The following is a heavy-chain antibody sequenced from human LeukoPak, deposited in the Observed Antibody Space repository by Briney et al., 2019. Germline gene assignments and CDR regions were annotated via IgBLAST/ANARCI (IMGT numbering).Heavy chain of an antibody. J-gene: IGHJ3*01. Sequence: GGSLRLSCEASGFTFSGSDIHWVRQAPGKGLEWVSYISSSGSPISYADSVKGRFTISRDNAKNSLYVQMNSLRAEDTAVYYCARGRLFGVWGQGTMVTVSS. CDR2: ISSSGSPI. V-gene: IGHV3-48*03. D-gene: IGHD3-16*01. CDR1: GFTFSGSD. CDR3: ARGRLFGV.